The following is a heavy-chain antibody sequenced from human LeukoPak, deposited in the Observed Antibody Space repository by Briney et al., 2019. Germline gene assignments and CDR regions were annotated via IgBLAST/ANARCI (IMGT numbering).Heavy chain of an antibody. CDR2: IYYSGST. CDR3: ARDLGIAVAGFDY. D-gene: IGHD6-19*01. CDR1: GGSINNYY. V-gene: IGHV4-59*01. Sequence: KPSETLSLTCTVSGGSINNYYWSWIRQPPGKGLEWIGYIYYSGSTNYNPSLKSRVTISVDTSKNQFSLKLSSVTAADTAVYYCARDLGIAVAGFDYWGQGTLVTVSS. J-gene: IGHJ4*02.